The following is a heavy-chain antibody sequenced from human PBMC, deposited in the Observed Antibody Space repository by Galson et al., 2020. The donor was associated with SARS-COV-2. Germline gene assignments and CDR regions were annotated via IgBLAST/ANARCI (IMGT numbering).Heavy chain of an antibody. D-gene: IGHD6-19*01. CDR2: ISYDGSNK. Sequence: GESLKNSCAASRLTLRSYGMPWVRQAPGKGLEWVAVISYDGSNKYYADSVKGRFTISRDNSKNTLYLQMNSLRAEDTAVYYCAKDKGILAVAGTYWFDPWGQGTLVTVSS. V-gene: IGHV3-30*18. CDR3: AKDKGILAVAGTYWFDP. CDR1: RLTLRSYG. J-gene: IGHJ5*02.